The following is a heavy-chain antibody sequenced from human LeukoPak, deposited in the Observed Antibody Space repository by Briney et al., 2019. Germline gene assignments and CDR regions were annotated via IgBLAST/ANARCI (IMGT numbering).Heavy chain of an antibody. V-gene: IGHV3-30*02. Sequence: GGSLRLSCAASGFTFSNYGMHWVRQAPGKGLEWVTFIRYDGSNKYYADSVKGRFTISRDNSKNTLYLQMNSLRAEDTAVYYCARVRGYSYGYGYWGQGTLVTVSS. CDR2: IRYDGSNK. D-gene: IGHD5-18*01. CDR3: ARVRGYSYGYGY. J-gene: IGHJ4*02. CDR1: GFTFSNYG.